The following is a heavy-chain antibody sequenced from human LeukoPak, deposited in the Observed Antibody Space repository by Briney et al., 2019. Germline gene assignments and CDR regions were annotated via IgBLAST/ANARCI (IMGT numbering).Heavy chain of an antibody. CDR3: ATITGAIFGVVIPIGYYYYGMDV. J-gene: IGHJ6*02. CDR2: FDPEDGET. D-gene: IGHD3-3*01. CDR1: GYTLTELS. Sequence: GASVKVSCKVSGYTLTELSMHWVRQAPGRGLEWMGGFDPEDGETIYAQKFQGRVTMTEDTSTDTAYMELSSLRSEDTAVYYRATITGAIFGVVIPIGYYYYGMDVWGQGTTVTVSS. V-gene: IGHV1-24*01.